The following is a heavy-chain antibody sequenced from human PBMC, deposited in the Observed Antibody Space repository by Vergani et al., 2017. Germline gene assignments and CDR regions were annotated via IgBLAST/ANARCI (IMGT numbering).Heavy chain of an antibody. Sequence: QVQLVQSGAEVKKPGASVKVSCKASGYTFTSYAMHWVRQAPGQRLEWMGWINAGNGNTKYSQKFQGRVTITRDTSASTAYMELSSLRSEDTAVYYCARSTSPWNWNYPDRDAFDIWGQGTMVTVSS. CDR3: ARSTSPWNWNYPDRDAFDI. D-gene: IGHD1-7*01. CDR2: INAGNGNT. CDR1: GYTFTSYA. J-gene: IGHJ3*02. V-gene: IGHV1-3*01.